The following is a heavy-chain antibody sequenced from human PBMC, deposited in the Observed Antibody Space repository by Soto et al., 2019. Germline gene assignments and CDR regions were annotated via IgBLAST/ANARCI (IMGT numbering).Heavy chain of an antibody. CDR2: ISPDASEK. V-gene: IGHV3-7*01. CDR1: GFTFGNFW. Sequence: LRLSCAASGFTFGNFWMDWVRQAPGKGLEWLANISPDASEKHYVDSVQGRFTISRDDAKNSLYLQMRSLTAEDSALYYCSRSLDSWGQGTRVTVSS. J-gene: IGHJ4*02. CDR3: SRSLDS.